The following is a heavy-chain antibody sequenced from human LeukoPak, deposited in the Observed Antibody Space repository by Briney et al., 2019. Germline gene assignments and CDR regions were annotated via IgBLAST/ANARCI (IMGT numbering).Heavy chain of an antibody. Sequence: PGGSLRLSCAASGFTFSSYAMSWVRQAPGKGLEWVAFIRYDGSNNYYADSVKGRFTISRDNSKNTLYLQMNSLRAEDTAVYYCAKDFRYYMDVWGKGTTVTVSS. CDR1: GFTFSSYA. J-gene: IGHJ6*03. V-gene: IGHV3-30*02. CDR3: AKDFRYYMDV. CDR2: IRYDGSNN.